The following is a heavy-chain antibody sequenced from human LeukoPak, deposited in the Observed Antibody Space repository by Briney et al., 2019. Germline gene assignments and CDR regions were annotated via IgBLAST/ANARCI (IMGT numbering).Heavy chain of an antibody. CDR1: GFTFSDYA. Sequence: RGRSLRLSCAASGFTFSDYAMNWVRQAPGRGREWVAVISYDGTNKYYTDSEDGRFTISRDNSKNTLYVQMNSLRPEGTGVYYCARDRSAGSSNYNYGLDVLGQGTTVTVSS. V-gene: IGHV3-30*04. CDR2: ISYDGTNK. J-gene: IGHJ6*02. CDR3: ARDRSAGSSNYNYGLDV. D-gene: IGHD2-15*01.